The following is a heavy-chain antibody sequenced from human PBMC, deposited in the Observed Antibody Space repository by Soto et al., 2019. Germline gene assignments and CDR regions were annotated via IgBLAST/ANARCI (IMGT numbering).Heavy chain of an antibody. CDR1: GFTFSSYA. V-gene: IGHV3-23*01. J-gene: IGHJ4*02. D-gene: IGHD1-1*01. CDR3: AKDQPYTTVVTD. CDR2: ISGSGGST. Sequence: PGGSLRLSCAASGFTFSSYAMSWVRQAPGKGLEWVSAISGSGGSTHYADSVKGRFTIARDNSKNTLYVQMNTLRAEDTAVYYCAKDQPYTTVVTDWGQGTLVTVSS.